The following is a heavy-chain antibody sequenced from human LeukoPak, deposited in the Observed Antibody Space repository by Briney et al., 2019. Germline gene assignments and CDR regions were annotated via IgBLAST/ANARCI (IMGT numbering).Heavy chain of an antibody. CDR2: IYHSGST. Sequence: SETLSLXCAVSGYSISSDYYWGWIRQPPGKGLEWIGSIYHSGSTYYNPSLESRVTISLDTSKNQFSLKLSSVTAADTAEYYCARGQRWLQYDDAFDIWGQGTMVIVSS. CDR1: GYSISSDYY. D-gene: IGHD5-24*01. J-gene: IGHJ3*02. CDR3: ARGQRWLQYDDAFDI. V-gene: IGHV4-38-2*01.